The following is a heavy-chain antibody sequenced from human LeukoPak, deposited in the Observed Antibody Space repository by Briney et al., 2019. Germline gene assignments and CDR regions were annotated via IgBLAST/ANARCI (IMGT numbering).Heavy chain of an antibody. D-gene: IGHD2/OR15-2a*01. CDR1: GFTFSRFG. CDR2: ISYDGTKK. J-gene: IGHJ6*02. Sequence: GGSLRLSCAASGFTFSRFGMHWVRQTPGKGLEWVAVISYDGTKKSYADSVKGRFTISRDNFKNTLYLQLDSLRPEDEAVYYCAKKGSSTRPYYYGIDVWGQGTTVTVSS. CDR3: AKKGSSTRPYYYGIDV. V-gene: IGHV3-30*18.